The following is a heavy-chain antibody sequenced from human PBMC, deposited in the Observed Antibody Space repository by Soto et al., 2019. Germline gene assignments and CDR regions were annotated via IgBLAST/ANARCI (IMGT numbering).Heavy chain of an antibody. CDR3: ARCTLELGYYYYMDV. D-gene: IGHD1-7*01. CDR1: GFTVSSNY. J-gene: IGHJ6*03. V-gene: IGHV3-66*02. CDR2: IYSGGST. Sequence: GGSLRLSCAASGFTVSSNYMSWVRQAPGKGLEWVSVIYSGGSTYYADSVKGRFTISRDNSKNTLYLQMNSLRAEDTAVYYCARCTLELGYYYYMDVWGKGTTVTVSS.